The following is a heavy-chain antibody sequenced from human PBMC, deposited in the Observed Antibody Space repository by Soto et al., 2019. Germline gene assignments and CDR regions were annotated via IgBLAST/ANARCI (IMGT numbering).Heavy chain of an antibody. Sequence: QVQLVESGGGVVHPGGSLRLSCAASGFTFGGSSMSWIRQAPGKGLEWLSYISPDRRDTAYADSVKGRFTISRDNAKKSLCLKMVSLTAEDTAIYYCVRGGGGGLFDPWGQGTMVTVSP. J-gene: IGHJ5*02. CDR3: VRGGGGGLFDP. CDR2: ISPDRRDT. V-gene: IGHV3-11*06. D-gene: IGHD2-15*01. CDR1: GFTFGGSS.